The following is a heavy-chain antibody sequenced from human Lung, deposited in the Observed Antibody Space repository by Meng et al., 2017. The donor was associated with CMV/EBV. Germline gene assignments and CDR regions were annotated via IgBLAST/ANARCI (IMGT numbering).Heavy chain of an antibody. CDR1: GYSFATYW. CDR2: IYCGDSKT. V-gene: IGHV5-51*01. D-gene: IGHD6-13*01. Sequence: GGSLRLXCKSSGYSFATYWIGWVRQMPGKDLEWMGMIYCGDSKTIYSPFFQGQVTISADKSISTAYLQWSSLQASDTAMYYCARHYDSSWFGYWGHGTLVTVSS. J-gene: IGHJ4*01. CDR3: ARHYDSSWFGY.